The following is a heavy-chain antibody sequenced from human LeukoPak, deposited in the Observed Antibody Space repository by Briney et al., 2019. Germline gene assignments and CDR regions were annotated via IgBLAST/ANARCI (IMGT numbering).Heavy chain of an antibody. Sequence: SVKVSCKASGGTFSSYAISWVRQAPGQGLEWMGRIIPILGIANYAQKFQGRVTITADKSTSTAYMELSSLRSEDTAVYYCARKRYCSSTSCYGYYGMDVWGQGTTVTVSS. V-gene: IGHV1-69*04. CDR3: ARKRYCSSTSCYGYYGMDV. CDR2: IIPILGIA. CDR1: GGTFSSYA. J-gene: IGHJ6*02. D-gene: IGHD2-2*01.